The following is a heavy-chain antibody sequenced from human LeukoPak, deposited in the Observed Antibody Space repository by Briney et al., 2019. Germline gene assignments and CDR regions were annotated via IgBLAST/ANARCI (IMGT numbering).Heavy chain of an antibody. D-gene: IGHD3-9*01. J-gene: IGHJ4*02. CDR3: ARVDLLTGYYFFDY. V-gene: IGHV1-18*01. CDR2: IRGDNGNT. CDR1: GYTFSSYG. Sequence: ASVKVSCKASGYTFSSYGISWVRQAPGQGLEWVGWIRGDNGNTNYAQKLQGRVTMTTDTSTSTAYLELRSRGSDETAVYYCARVDLLTGYYFFDYWGQGTLVTVSS.